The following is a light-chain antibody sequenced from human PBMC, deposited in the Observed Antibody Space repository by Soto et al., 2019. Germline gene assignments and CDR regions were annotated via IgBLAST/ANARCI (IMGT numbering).Light chain of an antibody. V-gene: IGKV3-11*01. CDR3: QQRSNWPPT. Sequence: EIVLTQSPGTLSLSPGDTATLACRASQSVRSNYLAWYQQKPGQAPRLLIYDASNRATGIPARFSGSGSGTDFTLTISSLEPEDFAVYYCQQRSNWPPTFGQGTRLEIK. CDR2: DAS. CDR1: QSVRSNY. J-gene: IGKJ5*01.